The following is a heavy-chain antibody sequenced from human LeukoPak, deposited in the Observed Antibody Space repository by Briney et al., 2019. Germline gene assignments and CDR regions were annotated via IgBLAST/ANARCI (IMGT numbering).Heavy chain of an antibody. V-gene: IGHV3-7*01. Sequence: GRTLRLSCAASGFTFSSYWMSWVRQAPGTGLEWVANISEDGSVKYYVDSVKGRFTISRDNDKHSLYLQINSLRVEDRAVYYCVSWAGKYYLAPAYAWGQGTLVTVSS. CDR3: VSWAGKYYLAPAYA. CDR2: ISEDGSVK. D-gene: IGHD3-10*01. J-gene: IGHJ5*02. CDR1: GFTFSSYW.